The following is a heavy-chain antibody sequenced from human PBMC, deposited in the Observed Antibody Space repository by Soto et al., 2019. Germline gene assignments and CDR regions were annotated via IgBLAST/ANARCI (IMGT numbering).Heavy chain of an antibody. CDR3: EKERQNYDILTGYTD. Sequence: QVQLVESGGGVVQPGRSLRLSCAASGFTFSSYGMHWVRQAPGKGLEWVAVISYDGSNKYYADSVKGRFTISRDNSKNTLYLQMNSLRAEDTAVYYCEKERQNYDILTGYTDWGQGTLVTVSS. CDR2: ISYDGSNK. CDR1: GFTFSSYG. V-gene: IGHV3-30*18. J-gene: IGHJ4*02. D-gene: IGHD3-9*01.